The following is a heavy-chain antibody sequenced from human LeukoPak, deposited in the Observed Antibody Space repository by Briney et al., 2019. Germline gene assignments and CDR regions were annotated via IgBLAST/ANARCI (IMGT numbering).Heavy chain of an antibody. V-gene: IGHV1-69*04. CDR2: IIPILGIA. D-gene: IGHD5-18*01. CDR1: GGTFSSYA. CDR3: ARWIHDRPSFDY. Sequence: ASVKVSCKASGGTFSSYAISWVRQAPGQGLEWMGRIIPILGIANYAQKFQGRVTITADKSTSTAYMELSSLRSEDTAVYYCARWIHDRPSFDYWGQGTLVTVSS. J-gene: IGHJ4*02.